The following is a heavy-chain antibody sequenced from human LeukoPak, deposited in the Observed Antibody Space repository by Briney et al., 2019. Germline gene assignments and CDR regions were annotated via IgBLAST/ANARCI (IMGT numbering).Heavy chain of an antibody. J-gene: IGHJ6*03. CDR2: IYYSGST. V-gene: IGHV4-61*01. Sequence: PSETLSLTCTVSGGSISSSSYYWSWIRQPPGKGLEWIGYIYYSGSTNYNPSLKSRVTISVDTSKNQFSLKLSSVTAADTAVYYCARALGVRGAVPFYMDVWGKGTTVTISS. CDR1: GGSISSSSYY. D-gene: IGHD3-10*01. CDR3: ARALGVRGAVPFYMDV.